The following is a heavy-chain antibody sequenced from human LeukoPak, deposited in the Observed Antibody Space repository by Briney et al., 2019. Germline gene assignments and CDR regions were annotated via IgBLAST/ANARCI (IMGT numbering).Heavy chain of an antibody. J-gene: IGHJ5*02. Sequence: QVQLQESGPGLVEPSQTLPLTCTVPRGSINSYYWIWIRQPPRKGLERIGYFYSSGSPNYNPSLKSRVTISVDTSKNQLSLKLSSVTAADTAVYYCARNRGNGNWFDPWGQGTLVTVSS. CDR2: FYSSGSP. D-gene: IGHD2-8*01. CDR3: ARNRGNGNWFDP. V-gene: IGHV4-59*01. CDR1: RGSINSYY.